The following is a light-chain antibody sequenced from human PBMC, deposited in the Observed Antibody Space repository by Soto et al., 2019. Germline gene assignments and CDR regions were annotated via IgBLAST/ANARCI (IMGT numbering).Light chain of an antibody. CDR1: SSNIGSNY. Sequence: QSVLTQPPSASGTPGQRVTISCSGSSSNIGSNYVYWYQQLPGTAPKLLIYRNNQRPSGVPDRLSGSKSGTSASLAISGLRSEDEADYYCAAWDDSLRAVFGGGTKLTVL. J-gene: IGLJ2*01. CDR3: AAWDDSLRAV. CDR2: RNN. V-gene: IGLV1-47*01.